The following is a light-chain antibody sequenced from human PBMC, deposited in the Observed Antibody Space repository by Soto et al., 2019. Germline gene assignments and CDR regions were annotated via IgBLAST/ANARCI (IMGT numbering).Light chain of an antibody. J-gene: IGLJ1*01. CDR3: CSYAGSSTYV. CDR1: SSDVRGYNL. Sequence: QSVLTQPASVSGSPGQSITISCTGTSSDVRGYNLVSWYQQHPGKAPKLMIYEVSKRPSGVSNSFSGSKSGNTASLTISGLQAEDEADYYCCSYAGSSTYVFGTGTKVTVL. V-gene: IGLV2-23*02. CDR2: EVS.